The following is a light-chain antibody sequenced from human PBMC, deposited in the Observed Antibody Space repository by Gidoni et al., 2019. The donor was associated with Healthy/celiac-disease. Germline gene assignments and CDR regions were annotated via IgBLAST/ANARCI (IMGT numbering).Light chain of an antibody. V-gene: IGLV2-14*01. J-gene: IGLJ1*01. Sequence: QSALTQPASVSGSPGQSITISCTGHSSDVGGYNYVSWYQQHPGKAPKLMIYDVSNRPSGVSNRFSGSKSGNTASLTISGLQAEDEADYYCSSYTSSSTLDVFGTGTKVTVL. CDR2: DVS. CDR1: SSDVGGYNY. CDR3: SSYTSSSTLDV.